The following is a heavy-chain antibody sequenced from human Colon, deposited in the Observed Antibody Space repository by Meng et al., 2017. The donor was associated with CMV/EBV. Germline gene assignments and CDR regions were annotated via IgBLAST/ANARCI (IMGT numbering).Heavy chain of an antibody. CDR1: DFTFSNYW. CDR3: ARDLVGVVIMPLYYYGMDV. V-gene: IGHV3-7*01. J-gene: IGHJ6*02. CDR2: IKEDGNET. Sequence: GGSLRLSCVASDFTFSNYWMTWVRQAPGKGLEWVANIKEDGNETYYVDSVKGRFTISRDNAKNSLYLQMNSLRAEDTAVYYCARDLVGVVIMPLYYYGMDVWGQGTTVTVSS. D-gene: IGHD3-3*01.